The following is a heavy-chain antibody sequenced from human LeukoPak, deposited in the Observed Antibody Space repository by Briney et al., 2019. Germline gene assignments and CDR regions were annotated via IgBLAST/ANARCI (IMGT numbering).Heavy chain of an antibody. CDR1: GYIFTDHY. CDR3: TRGPVTPIQNWFDP. D-gene: IGHD4-17*01. V-gene: IGHV1-2*06. Sequence: ASVKVSCKASGYIFTDHYIHWVRQAPGQGLEWMGRINPNSGDTNYAQQFQGRITMTRDTSINTAHMELTRLKSDDTAVYYCTRGPVTPIQNWFDPWGQGTLVIVSS. CDR2: INPNSGDT. J-gene: IGHJ5*02.